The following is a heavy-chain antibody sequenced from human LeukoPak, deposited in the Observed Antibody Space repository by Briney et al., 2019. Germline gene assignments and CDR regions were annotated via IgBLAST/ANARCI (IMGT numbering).Heavy chain of an antibody. CDR1: GFTVSSNY. CDR3: AKGGYRGIALALIYCDS. D-gene: IGHD6-19*01. J-gene: IGHJ4*02. CDR2: IYSGGST. V-gene: IGHV3-53*01. Sequence: PGGSLRLSCAASGFTVSSNYMSWVRQAPGKGLEWVSVIYSGGSTYYADSVKGRFTISRDNSNNTLYLQMNSLRAEDKDVYYCAKGGYRGIALALIYCDSWGQETLVTVSS.